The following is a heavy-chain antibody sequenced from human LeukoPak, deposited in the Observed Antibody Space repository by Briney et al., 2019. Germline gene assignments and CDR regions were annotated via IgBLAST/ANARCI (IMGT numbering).Heavy chain of an antibody. Sequence: GASVKVFCKASGGTFSRYAISWVRQAPGQGLEWMGGIIPIFGTANYAQKFQGRVTITTDESTSTAYMELSSLRSEDTAVYYCARDADSGYLRLPVYWGQGTLVTVSS. D-gene: IGHD5-12*01. CDR3: ARDADSGYLRLPVY. CDR1: GGTFSRYA. V-gene: IGHV1-69*05. J-gene: IGHJ4*02. CDR2: IIPIFGTA.